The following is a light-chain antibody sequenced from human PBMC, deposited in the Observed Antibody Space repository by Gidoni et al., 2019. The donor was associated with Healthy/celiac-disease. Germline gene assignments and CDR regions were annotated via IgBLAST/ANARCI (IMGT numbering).Light chain of an antibody. CDR1: QSVSSN. CDR2: GAS. J-gene: IGKJ2*03. CDR3: QQYNNCPPYS. V-gene: IGKV3-15*01. Sequence: EIVMTQSPATLSVSPGERATLSCRASQSVSSNLAWYQQKPGQAPRLLIYGASTRATGIPARFSGSGCGTEFTLTISSLQSEDFAVDYCQQYNNCPPYSFGQGTKLEIK.